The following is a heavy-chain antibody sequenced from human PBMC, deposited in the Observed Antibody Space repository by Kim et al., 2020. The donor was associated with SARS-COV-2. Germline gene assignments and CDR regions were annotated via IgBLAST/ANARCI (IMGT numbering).Heavy chain of an antibody. Sequence: SETLSLTCTVSGYSISSGYYWGWIRQPPGKGLEWIGSIYHSGSTYYNPSLKSRVTISVDTSKNQFSLKLSSVTAADTAVYYCARKIIAAARIGYFDYWGQGTLVTVSS. CDR1: GYSISSGYY. CDR2: IYHSGST. D-gene: IGHD6-13*01. V-gene: IGHV4-38-2*02. CDR3: ARKIIAAARIGYFDY. J-gene: IGHJ4*02.